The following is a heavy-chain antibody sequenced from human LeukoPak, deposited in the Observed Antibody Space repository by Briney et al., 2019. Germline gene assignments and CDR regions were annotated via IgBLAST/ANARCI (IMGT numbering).Heavy chain of an antibody. Sequence: PGGSLRLSCAASGFTFRSYSMNWVRQAPGKGLEWVSSISSSSSYIYYADSVKGRFTISRDNAKNSLYLQMNSLRAEDTAVYYCARDCGGDCGAFDIWGQGTMVTVSS. D-gene: IGHD2-21*02. V-gene: IGHV3-21*01. J-gene: IGHJ3*02. CDR2: ISSSSSYI. CDR1: GFTFRSYS. CDR3: ARDCGGDCGAFDI.